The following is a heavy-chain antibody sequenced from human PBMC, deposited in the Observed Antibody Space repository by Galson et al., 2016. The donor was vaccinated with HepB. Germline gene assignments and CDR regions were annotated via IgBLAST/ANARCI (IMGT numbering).Heavy chain of an antibody. CDR1: GGTFSSSV. CDR2: IIPIFDAA. J-gene: IGHJ5*02. V-gene: IGHV1-69*06. Sequence: SVKVSCKASGGTFSSSVIIWVRQAPGQGLEWVGGIIPIFDAANNAQKFQGRVSITADKSTSTVYMELSDLRSEDTAVYYCGRVGGGSSEPWGQGTLVTVSS. CDR3: GRVGGGSSEP. D-gene: IGHD1-26*01.